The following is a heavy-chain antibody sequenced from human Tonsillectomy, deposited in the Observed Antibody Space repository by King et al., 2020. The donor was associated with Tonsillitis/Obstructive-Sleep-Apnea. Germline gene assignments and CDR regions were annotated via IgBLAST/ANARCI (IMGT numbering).Heavy chain of an antibody. CDR1: CGSITSSSYY. CDR2: CYYSGST. CDR3: ARLWAWSDYYGVFGY. V-gene: IGHV4-39*01. Sequence: QLQESGPGLVKPSETLSLTCTVSCGSITSSSYYWGWIRPPPGKGLECIGSCYYSGSTYYNPSLKIRATISVDTSKNQFSLRLCPVTAADTAVYYCARLWAWSDYYGVFGYWGQGTLVTVSS. D-gene: IGHD3-3*01. J-gene: IGHJ4*02.